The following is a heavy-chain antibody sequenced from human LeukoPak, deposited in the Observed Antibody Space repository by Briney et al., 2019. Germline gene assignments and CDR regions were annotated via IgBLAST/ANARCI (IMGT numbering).Heavy chain of an antibody. V-gene: IGHV4-4*07. J-gene: IGHJ4*02. CDR3: ARDTTYYYDSSGYAPFDY. D-gene: IGHD3-22*01. CDR1: GGSISSYY. Sequence: SETPSLTCTVSGGSISSYYWNWIRQPAGKGLEWIGRFYSGGSANYNPSLKSRVTMSVDTSKNQFSLKLSSVTAADTAVYYCARDTTYYYDSSGYAPFDYWGQGNLVTVSS. CDR2: FYSGGSA.